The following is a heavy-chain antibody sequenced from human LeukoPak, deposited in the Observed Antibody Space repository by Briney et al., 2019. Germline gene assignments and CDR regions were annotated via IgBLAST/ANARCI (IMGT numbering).Heavy chain of an antibody. J-gene: IGHJ4*02. CDR2: IYYSGST. CDR1: GGSISSYY. V-gene: IGHV4-59*01. D-gene: IGHD3-3*01. CDR3: ARGVVITGLDY. Sequence: PSETLSLTCTVSGGSISSYYWSWIRQPPGKGLEWIGYIYYSGSTNYNPSLKSRVTISVDTSKNQFSLMLTSVTAADTAVYYCARGVVITGLDYWGQGTLVTVSS.